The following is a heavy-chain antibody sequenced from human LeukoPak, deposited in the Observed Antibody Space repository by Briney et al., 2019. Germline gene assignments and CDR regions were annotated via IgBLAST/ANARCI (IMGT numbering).Heavy chain of an antibody. J-gene: IGHJ4*02. CDR1: GGSVSSGSYY. CDR3: ARVPTTVTTSFDY. Sequence: PSETLSLTCTVSGGSVSSGSYYWSWIRQPPGKGLEGIGYIYYSGSTNYNPSLKSRVTISVDMSKNQFSLKLSSVTAADTAVYYCARVPTTVTTSFDYWGQGTLVTVSS. CDR2: IYYSGST. D-gene: IGHD4-17*01. V-gene: IGHV4-61*01.